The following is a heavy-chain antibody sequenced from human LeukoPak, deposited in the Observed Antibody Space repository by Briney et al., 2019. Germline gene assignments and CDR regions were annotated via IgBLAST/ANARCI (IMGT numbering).Heavy chain of an antibody. J-gene: IGHJ5*02. Sequence: GGSLRLSCAASGLTFNSYWVHWVRQVAGKGLVWVARINGDASNTTYADSVKGRFTISRDNAKNTLYLQMNSLRVDDRAVYFCARAMPHDNWFDPWGQGSLVTVSS. CDR2: INGDASNT. D-gene: IGHD2-2*01. CDR3: ARAMPHDNWFDP. CDR1: GLTFNSYW. V-gene: IGHV3-74*03.